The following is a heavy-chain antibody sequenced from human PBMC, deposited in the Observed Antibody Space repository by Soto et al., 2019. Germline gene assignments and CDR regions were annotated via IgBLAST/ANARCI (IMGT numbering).Heavy chain of an antibody. CDR2: IWYDGSNK. Sequence: QVQLVESGGGVVQPGRSLRLSCAASGFTFSSYGMHWVRQAPGKGLEWVAVIWYDGSNKYYADSVKGRFTISRDNSKNTLYLQMNSLRAEDTAVYYCASSRLSGTRYSSGWEFDYWGQGTLVTVSS. V-gene: IGHV3-33*01. CDR3: ASSRLSGTRYSSGWEFDY. CDR1: GFTFSSYG. J-gene: IGHJ4*02. D-gene: IGHD6-19*01.